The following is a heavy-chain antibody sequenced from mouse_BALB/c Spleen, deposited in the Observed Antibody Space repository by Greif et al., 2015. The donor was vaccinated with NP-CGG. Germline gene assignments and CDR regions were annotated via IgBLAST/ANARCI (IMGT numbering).Heavy chain of an antibody. CDR3: TRYGYYAMDY. J-gene: IGHJ4*01. D-gene: IGHD1-1*01. CDR1: GYTFTSYY. V-gene: IGHV1S81*02. Sequence: VQLQQSGAELVKPGASVKLSCKASGYTFTSYYMYWVKQRPGQGLEWIGEINLSNGGTNFNEKFKSKATLTVDKSSSTAYMQLSSLTSEDSAVYYCTRYGYYAMDYWGQGTSVTVSS. CDR2: INLSNGGT.